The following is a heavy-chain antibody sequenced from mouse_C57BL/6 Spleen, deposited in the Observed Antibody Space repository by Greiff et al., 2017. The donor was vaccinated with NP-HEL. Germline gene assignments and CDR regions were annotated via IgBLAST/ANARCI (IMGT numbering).Heavy chain of an antibody. CDR3: ARGREGYFDY. CDR2: ISDGGSST. V-gene: IGHV5-4*03. CDR1: GFTFSSYA. Sequence: EVMLVESGGGLVKPGGSLKLSCAASGFTFSSYAMSWVRQTPEKRLEWVATISDGGSSTCYTDNVKGQFPISRDNAKNNLYLQMSQLKSEATAMYYCARGREGYFDYWGQGTTLTVSS. J-gene: IGHJ2*01.